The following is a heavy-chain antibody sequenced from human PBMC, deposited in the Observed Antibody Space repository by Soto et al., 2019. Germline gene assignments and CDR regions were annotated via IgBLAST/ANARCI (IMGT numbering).Heavy chain of an antibody. V-gene: IGHV3-23*01. Sequence: PGGSLRLSCAASGFTFSSYAMSWVRQAPGKGLEWVSAISGSGGSTYYADSVKGRFTISRDNSKNTLYLQMNSLRAEDTAVYYCTSSGWYYYYGMDLWGQGTTVTVSS. D-gene: IGHD6-19*01. CDR1: GFTFSSYA. CDR2: ISGSGGST. J-gene: IGHJ6*02. CDR3: TSSGWYYYYGMDL.